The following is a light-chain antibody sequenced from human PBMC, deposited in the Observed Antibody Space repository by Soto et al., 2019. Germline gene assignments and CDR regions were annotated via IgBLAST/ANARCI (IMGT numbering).Light chain of an antibody. CDR3: QQYANWPKT. J-gene: IGKJ1*01. V-gene: IGKV3-15*01. CDR2: GAF. CDR1: QSVSSSY. Sequence: PGERVTLSCMASQSVSSSYLTWYQQKPGQAPRLLIYGAFTRAAGVPARFSGSGSGTEFTLTISSLQSEDSAVYFCQQYANWPKTFGQGTKVDIK.